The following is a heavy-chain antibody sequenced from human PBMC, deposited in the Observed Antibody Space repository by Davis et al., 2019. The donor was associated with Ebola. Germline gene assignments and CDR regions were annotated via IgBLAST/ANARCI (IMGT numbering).Heavy chain of an antibody. V-gene: IGHV1-2*02. Sequence: ASVKVSCKASGYTFTGYYMHWVRQAPGQGLEWMGWINPNSGGTNYAQKLQGRFTMTTDTSTSTAYMELRSLRSDDTAVYYCATSGYEHYFYYWGQGTLVTVSS. CDR3: ATSGYEHYFYY. D-gene: IGHD5-12*01. CDR1: GYTFTGYY. CDR2: INPNSGGT. J-gene: IGHJ4*02.